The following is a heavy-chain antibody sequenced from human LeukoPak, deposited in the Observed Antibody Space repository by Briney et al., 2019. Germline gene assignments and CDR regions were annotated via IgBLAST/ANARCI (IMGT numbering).Heavy chain of an antibody. D-gene: IGHD6-13*01. CDR1: GFTFSTYG. Sequence: GGSLRLSCVASGFTFSTYGMSWVRQAPGKGLEWVSAISGSGGSTYYADSVKGRFTISRDNSKNTLYLQMNSLRAEDTAVYYCAKMSGVLYSSSWSDYWGQGTLVTVSS. J-gene: IGHJ4*02. CDR3: AKMSGVLYSSSWSDY. V-gene: IGHV3-23*01. CDR2: ISGSGGST.